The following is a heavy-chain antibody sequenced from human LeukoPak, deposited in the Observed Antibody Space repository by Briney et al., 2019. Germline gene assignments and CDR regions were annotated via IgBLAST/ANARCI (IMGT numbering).Heavy chain of an antibody. CDR3: TNFDH. Sequence: GGSLRLSCKVSGLMFRNSAMHWVRQAPGKGLEWVAMISSDGTKEYFSESVKGRFSISRDNFRNTQYLQMTSLRVDDTALYYCTNFDHWGQGTLVTVSS. CDR1: GLMFRNSA. J-gene: IGHJ4*02. CDR2: ISSDGTKE. V-gene: IGHV3-30*02.